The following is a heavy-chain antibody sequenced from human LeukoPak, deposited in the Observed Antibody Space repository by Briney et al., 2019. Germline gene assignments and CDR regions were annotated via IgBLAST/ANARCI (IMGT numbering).Heavy chain of an antibody. CDR3: ARYMTTVTTFDY. J-gene: IGHJ4*02. D-gene: IGHD4-17*01. Sequence: GGSLRPSCAASGFTFSSYGMHWVRQPPGKGLGWEALIWYDGSHKKYADSVKGRFTISRDNSKNSLYLQMSSLRADDTAVYYCARYMTTVTTFDYWGQGTLVTVSS. CDR2: IWYDGSHK. V-gene: IGHV3-33*01. CDR1: GFTFSSYG.